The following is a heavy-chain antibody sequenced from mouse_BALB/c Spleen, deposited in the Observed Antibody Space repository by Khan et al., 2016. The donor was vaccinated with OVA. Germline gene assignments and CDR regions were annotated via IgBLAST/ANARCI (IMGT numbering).Heavy chain of an antibody. Sequence: QVQLQQSGGDLMKPGASVKISCKATGYTFSSYWIEWVKQRPGHGLEWIGQIFPGSVSTTYNEKFKGKATFTADTSSNTAYMQLSSLTSEYSAVYCCARGGDGGYAYWGQGTLVTVSA. CDR2: IFPGSVST. J-gene: IGHJ3*01. V-gene: IGHV1-9*01. D-gene: IGHD2-13*01. CDR1: GYTFSSYW. CDR3: ARGGDGGYAY.